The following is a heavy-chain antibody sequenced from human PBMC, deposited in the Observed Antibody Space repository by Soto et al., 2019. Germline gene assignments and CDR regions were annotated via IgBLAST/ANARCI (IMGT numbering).Heavy chain of an antibody. D-gene: IGHD6-13*01. CDR3: AKSPRAAAGTDHYYYYYMDV. CDR2: ISYDGSNK. J-gene: IGHJ6*03. CDR1: GLNFISYG. V-gene: IGHV3-30*18. Sequence: GVSMRVSCAAAGLNFISYGMRCVSKNTGKGLEWVAVISYDGSNKYYADSVKGRFTISRDNSKNTLYLQMNSLRAEDTAVYYCAKSPRAAAGTDHYYYYYMDVWGKGTTVTVSS.